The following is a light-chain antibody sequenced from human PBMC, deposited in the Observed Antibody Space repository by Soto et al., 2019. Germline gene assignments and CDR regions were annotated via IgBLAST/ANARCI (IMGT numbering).Light chain of an antibody. CDR3: QQYVTYPLT. CDR1: QSIGSW. V-gene: IGKV1-5*03. CDR2: KAS. Sequence: DLPMTQSPSTLSASVGDRVAISCRASQSIGSWLAWYQQKPGKAPNLLIYKASILESGVPSRFRGSGSGTEFTLTISGLQPDDFATYSCQQYVTYPLTFGGGTKVEIK. J-gene: IGKJ4*01.